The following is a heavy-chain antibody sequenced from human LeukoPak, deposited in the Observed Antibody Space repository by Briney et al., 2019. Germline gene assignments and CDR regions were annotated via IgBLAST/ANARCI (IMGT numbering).Heavy chain of an antibody. Sequence: GRSLRLSCAASGFTFDDYAMHWVRQAPGKGLEWVSGISWNSGSIGYADSVKGRFTISRDNAKNSLYLQMNSLRAEDTALYYCAKGGYIVATVNYFDYWGQGTLVTVSS. V-gene: IGHV3-9*01. J-gene: IGHJ4*02. CDR1: GFTFDDYA. CDR3: AKGGYIVATVNYFDY. D-gene: IGHD5-12*01. CDR2: ISWNSGSI.